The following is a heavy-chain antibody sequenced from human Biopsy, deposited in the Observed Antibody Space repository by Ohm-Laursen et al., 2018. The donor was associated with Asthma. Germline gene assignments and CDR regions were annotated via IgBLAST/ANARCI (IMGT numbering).Heavy chain of an antibody. V-gene: IGHV4-34*01. CDR3: ARRGGVRRYFDY. CDR1: GGSFSGYY. CDR2: INHSGST. D-gene: IGHD3-16*01. J-gene: IGHJ4*02. Sequence: SDTLSLTCAVYGGSFSGYYWSWIRQPPGKGLEWIGEINHSGSTNYNPSLKSRVTISVDTSKNQFPLKLSSVTAADTAVYFCARRGGVRRYFDYWGQGTLVTVSS.